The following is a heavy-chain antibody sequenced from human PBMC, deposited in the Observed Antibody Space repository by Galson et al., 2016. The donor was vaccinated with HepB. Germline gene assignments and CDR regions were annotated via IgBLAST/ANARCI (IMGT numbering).Heavy chain of an antibody. J-gene: IGHJ4*02. V-gene: IGHV1-18*01. D-gene: IGHD3-22*01. CDR3: ARGVYYDKTGLYQYDS. CDR1: GYTFVNYG. Sequence: SVKVSCKASGYTFVNYGISWVRQAPGQGLEWMGWISTYKRTTHYAQKIQGRVTMTADTSTTTAYLELRSLRSDDTAVYYCARGVYYDKTGLYQYDSWGQGTLVTVSS. CDR2: ISTYKRTT.